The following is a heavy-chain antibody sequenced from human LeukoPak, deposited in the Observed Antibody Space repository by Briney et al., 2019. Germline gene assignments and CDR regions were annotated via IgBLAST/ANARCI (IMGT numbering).Heavy chain of an antibody. Sequence: GGSLRLSCAASGFTFSSYAMSWVRQAPGKGLEWVSAISGSGGSTYYADSVKGRFTISRDNSKNTLYLQMNSLRAEDTAVYYCAKSSGYDSSGYLVKWGQGTLVTVSS. CDR2: ISGSGGST. CDR1: GFTFSSYA. CDR3: AKSSGYDSSGYLVK. V-gene: IGHV3-23*01. J-gene: IGHJ4*02. D-gene: IGHD3-22*01.